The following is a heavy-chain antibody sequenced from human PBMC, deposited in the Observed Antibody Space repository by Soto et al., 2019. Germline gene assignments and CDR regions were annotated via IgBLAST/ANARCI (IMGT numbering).Heavy chain of an antibody. J-gene: IGHJ6*03. CDR3: ARGYCSSTSCFGTRGGYYYYYMDV. CDR2: ISSNGGST. CDR1: GFTFSSYA. D-gene: IGHD2-2*01. V-gene: IGHV3-64*01. Sequence: PGGSLRLSCAASGFTFSSYAMHWVRQAPGKGLEYVSAISSNGGSTYYANSVKGRFTISRDNSKNTLYLQMGSLRAEDMAVYYCARGYCSSTSCFGTRGGYYYYYMDVWGKGTTVTVSS.